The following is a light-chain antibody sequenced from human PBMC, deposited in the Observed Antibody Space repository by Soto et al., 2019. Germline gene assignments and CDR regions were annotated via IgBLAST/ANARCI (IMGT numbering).Light chain of an antibody. J-gene: IGKJ5*01. CDR3: QQYGNSAPIT. V-gene: IGKV3-20*01. CDR2: GTS. CDR1: QSVSSN. Sequence: EIVLTQSPCTLSLSPGERATLSCRASQSVSSNLAWYQQKPGQAPRLLIYGTSSRATGIPDRFSGSGSGTDFTLTISRLEPEDFALYYCQQYGNSAPITFGQGTRLEIK.